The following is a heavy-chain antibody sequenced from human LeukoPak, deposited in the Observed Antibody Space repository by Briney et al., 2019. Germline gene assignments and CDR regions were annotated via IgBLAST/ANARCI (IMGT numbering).Heavy chain of an antibody. V-gene: IGHV1-2*02. J-gene: IGHJ6*03. CDR1: GYTFTGYY. Sequence: VASVKVSCKASGYTFTGYYMHWVRQAPGQGLEWMGWINPNSGGTNYAQKFQGRVTMTRDTSISTAYMELSRLRSDDTAVYYCAREAAGTGYYMDVWGKGTTVTVSS. CDR3: AREAAGTGYYMDV. CDR2: INPNSGGT. D-gene: IGHD6-13*01.